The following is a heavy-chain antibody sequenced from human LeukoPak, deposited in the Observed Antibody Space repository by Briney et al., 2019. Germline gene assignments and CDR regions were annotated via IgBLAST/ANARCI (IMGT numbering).Heavy chain of an antibody. CDR1: GGTFSSYA. D-gene: IGHD5-18*01. V-gene: IGHV1-69*13. CDR2: IIPIFGTA. J-gene: IGHJ4*02. CDR3: SRGYSYGSGSY. Sequence: ASVKVSCKASGGTFSSYAISWVRQAPGQGLEWMGGIIPIFGTANYAQKFQGRVTITADESTSTAYMELSSLRSEDTAVYYCSRGYSYGSGSYWGQGTLVTDSS.